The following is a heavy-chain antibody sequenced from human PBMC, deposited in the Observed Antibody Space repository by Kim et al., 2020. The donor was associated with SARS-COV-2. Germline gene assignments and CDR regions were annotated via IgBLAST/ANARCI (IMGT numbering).Heavy chain of an antibody. J-gene: IGHJ6*02. V-gene: IGHV4-34*01. CDR1: GGSFSGYY. Sequence: SQTLSLTCAVYGGSFSGYYWSWIRQPPGKGLEWIGEINHSGSTNYNPSLKSRVTISVDTSKNQFSLKLSSVTAADTAVYYCARGRCSSTSCYWGWSSSSWYAGAGGMDVWGQGTTVTVSS. CDR3: ARGRCSSTSCYWGWSSSSWYAGAGGMDV. CDR2: INHSGST. D-gene: IGHD2-2*01.